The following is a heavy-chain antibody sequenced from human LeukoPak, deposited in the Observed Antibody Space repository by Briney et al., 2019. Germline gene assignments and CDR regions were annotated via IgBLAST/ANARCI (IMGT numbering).Heavy chain of an antibody. D-gene: IGHD3-3*01. CDR2: IIPIFGTA. J-gene: IGHJ6*03. CDR1: GGTFSSYA. CDR3: ARELRFLEWGSRDNYYYMDV. Sequence: SMKVSCKASGGTFSSYAISWVRQAPGQGLEWMGGIIPIFGTANYAQKFQGRVTITADESTSTAYMELSSLRSEDTAVYYCARELRFLEWGSRDNYYYMDVWGKGTTVTVSS. V-gene: IGHV1-69*13.